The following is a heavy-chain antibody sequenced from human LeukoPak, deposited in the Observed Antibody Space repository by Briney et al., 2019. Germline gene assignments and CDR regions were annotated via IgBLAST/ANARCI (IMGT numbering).Heavy chain of an antibody. CDR2: IYPGYSDT. D-gene: IGHD1-26*01. CDR1: GYSFTSYW. Sequence: GESLKISCKGSGYSFTSYWIGWVRQMPGKGLEWMGIIYPGYSDTRYSPSFQGQVTISADKSVSTAYLQWSSLKASDTAMYYCARHSGSYLEGFDYWGQGTLVTVSS. V-gene: IGHV5-51*01. J-gene: IGHJ4*02. CDR3: ARHSGSYLEGFDY.